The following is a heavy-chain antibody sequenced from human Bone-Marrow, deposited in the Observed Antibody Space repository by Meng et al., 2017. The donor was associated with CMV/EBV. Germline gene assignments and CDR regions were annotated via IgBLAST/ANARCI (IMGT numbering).Heavy chain of an antibody. CDR3: ARAVVVPATTDY. V-gene: IGHV3-74*01. CDR1: GFTVSSTY. D-gene: IGHD2-2*01. J-gene: IGHJ4*02. CDR2: INSDGSST. Sequence: GESLKISCAASGFTVSSTYMNWVRQAPGKGLVWVSRINSDGSSTSYADSVKGRFTISRDNAKNTLYLQMNSLRAEDTAVYYCARAVVVPATTDYWGQGTLVTSPQ.